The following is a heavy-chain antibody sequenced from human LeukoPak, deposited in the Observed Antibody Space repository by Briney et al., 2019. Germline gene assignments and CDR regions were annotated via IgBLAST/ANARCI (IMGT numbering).Heavy chain of an antibody. Sequence: ESLRLSCAASGFTFSSYWMGWVRQAPGRGLEWVANIRQDGRDIHYVDSLKGRFTVYRDNAKNSLFLQANSLRAEDTAVYYCAKHGDYSFDHWGQGTLVTVSS. CDR3: AKHGDYSFDH. CDR1: GFTFSSYW. D-gene: IGHD4-17*01. CDR2: IRQDGRDI. V-gene: IGHV3-7*05. J-gene: IGHJ4*02.